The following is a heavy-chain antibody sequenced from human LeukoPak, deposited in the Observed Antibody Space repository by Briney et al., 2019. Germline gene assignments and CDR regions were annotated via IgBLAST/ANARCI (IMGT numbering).Heavy chain of an antibody. CDR2: IRTKPYGGTT. CDR1: GVTFCDYA. Sequence: GRSLRLSCTPSGVTFCDYALSWVRQAPGKGLEWVGVIRTKPYGGTTEYAASVKGRFILSRDDSKSIAVLQMNSLKTEDTAVYFCARQISMNLMDVWGQGTTVSVSS. D-gene: IGHD3-22*01. V-gene: IGHV3-49*04. J-gene: IGHJ6*02. CDR3: ARQISMNLMDV.